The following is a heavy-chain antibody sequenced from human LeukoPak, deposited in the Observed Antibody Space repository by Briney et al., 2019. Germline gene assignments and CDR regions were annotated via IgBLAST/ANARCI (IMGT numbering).Heavy chain of an antibody. J-gene: IGHJ4*02. CDR2: INPNSGGT. Sequence: VASVKVSCKASGYTFTGYYMHWVRQAPGQGLEWMGWINPNSGGTNYAQKFQGRVTMTRDTSISTAYMELSRLRSGDTAVYYCARILRGVVPAAILGYWGQGTLVTVSS. V-gene: IGHV1-2*02. CDR1: GYTFTGYY. D-gene: IGHD2-2*01. CDR3: ARILRGVVPAAILGY.